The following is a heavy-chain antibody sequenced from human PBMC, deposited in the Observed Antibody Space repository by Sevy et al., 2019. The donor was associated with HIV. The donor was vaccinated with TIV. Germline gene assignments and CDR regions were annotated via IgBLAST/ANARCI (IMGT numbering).Heavy chain of an antibody. CDR2: IIPIFGTT. CDR3: ARGLEYNDFWDGRFHY. D-gene: IGHD3-3*01. Sequence: ASVKVSCKASGGTFSNYAISWVRQAPGQGLEWVGGIIPIFGTTNYAQKFQGRVTITADESTGTAYMELSSLTSDDSAVFYCARGLEYNDFWDGRFHYWGQGTQITVSS. V-gene: IGHV1-69*13. CDR1: GGTFSNYA. J-gene: IGHJ4*02.